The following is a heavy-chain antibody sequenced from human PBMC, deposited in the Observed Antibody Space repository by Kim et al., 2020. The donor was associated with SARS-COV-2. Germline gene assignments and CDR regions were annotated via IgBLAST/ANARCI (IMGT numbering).Heavy chain of an antibody. J-gene: IGHJ4*02. Sequence: PSLKGRAVISVDTSKNQFSLKLTSVTAADTAVYYCARGITVFGVAGAFFDFWGQGTLLTVSS. V-gene: IGHV4-31*02. CDR3: ARGITVFGVAGAFFDF. D-gene: IGHD3-3*01.